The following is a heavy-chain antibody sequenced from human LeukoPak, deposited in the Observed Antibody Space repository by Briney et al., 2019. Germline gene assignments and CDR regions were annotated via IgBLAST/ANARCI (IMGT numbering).Heavy chain of an antibody. CDR3: ARGPIASAGTVDY. CDR2: INPNSGGT. D-gene: IGHD6-13*01. J-gene: IGHJ4*02. Sequence: GASVKVSCKASGYTFTGYYMHWVRQAPGQGLEWMGWINPNSGGTNYAQKFQGRVTMTRDTSISTAYMELSRLRSDDTAMYYCARGPIASAGTVDYWGQGTLVTVSS. V-gene: IGHV1-2*02. CDR1: GYTFTGYY.